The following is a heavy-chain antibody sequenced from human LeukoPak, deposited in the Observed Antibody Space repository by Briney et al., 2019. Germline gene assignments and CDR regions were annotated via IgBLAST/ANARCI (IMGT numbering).Heavy chain of an antibody. Sequence: SETLSLTCTVSGYSISSGYYWGWIRQPPGKGLEWIGSIYHSGSTYYNPSLKSRVTISVDTSKNQFSLKLSSVTAADTAVYYCARGSSYDFWSGYKGWFDPWGQGTLVTVSS. CDR2: IYHSGST. J-gene: IGHJ5*02. CDR1: GYSISSGYY. D-gene: IGHD3-3*01. CDR3: ARGSSYDFWSGYKGWFDP. V-gene: IGHV4-38-2*02.